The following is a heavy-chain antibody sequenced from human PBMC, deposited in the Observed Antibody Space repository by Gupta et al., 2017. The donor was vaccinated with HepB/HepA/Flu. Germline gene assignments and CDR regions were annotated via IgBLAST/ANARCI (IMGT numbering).Heavy chain of an antibody. J-gene: IGHJ5*02. D-gene: IGHD3-10*01. Sequence: QVQLQQWGAGLLKPSETLSLTCAVYVGSFSGYYWSWLRQPPGKGLEWIGEINHSGSTNYNPALKRRFTISVDTSKNQFSLKLSSVTAADTAVYYCARVGVTMGRGAPPNWFDPWGQGTLVTVSS. CDR1: VGSFSGYY. V-gene: IGHV4-34*01. CDR2: INHSGST. CDR3: ARVGVTMGRGAPPNWFDP.